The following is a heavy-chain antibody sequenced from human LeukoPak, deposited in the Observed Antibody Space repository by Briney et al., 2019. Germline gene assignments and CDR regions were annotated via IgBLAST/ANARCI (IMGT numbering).Heavy chain of an antibody. CDR3: ARARSGTYDY. CDR1: GYSFTSYW. D-gene: IGHD1-26*01. Sequence: GESLKISCKGSGYSFTSYWIGWVRQAPGQRLEWMGWINAGNGNTKYSQKFQGRVTITRDTSASTAYMELSSLRSEDTAVYYCARARSGTYDYWGQGTLVTVSS. CDR2: INAGNGNT. J-gene: IGHJ4*02. V-gene: IGHV1-3*01.